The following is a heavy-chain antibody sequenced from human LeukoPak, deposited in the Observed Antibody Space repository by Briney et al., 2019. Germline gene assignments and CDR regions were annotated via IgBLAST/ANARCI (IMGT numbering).Heavy chain of an antibody. CDR3: ARHRSKDY. CDR1: GGSFSGYF. V-gene: IGHV4-34*01. CDR2: INESGST. J-gene: IGHJ4*02. D-gene: IGHD1-14*01. Sequence: SETLSLTCAVFGGSFSGYFWSWIRQPPGKGLEWIGEINESGSTNYNPSLKSRVTISIDTSKNHFSLKLSSVTAADTAVYYCARHRSKDYWGQGTLVTVSS.